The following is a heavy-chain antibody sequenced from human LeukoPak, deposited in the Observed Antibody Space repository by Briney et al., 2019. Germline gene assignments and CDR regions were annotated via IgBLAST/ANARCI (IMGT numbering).Heavy chain of an antibody. CDR3: TTGEVGEFSPPPLDY. J-gene: IGHJ4*02. Sequence: GGSLRLSCAASGFTFSNAWMSWVRQAPGKGLEWVGRIKSKTDGGTTDYAAPVKGRFTISRDDSKNTLYLQMNSLKTEDTAVYYCTTGEVGEFSPPPLDYWGQGTLVTVSS. CDR1: GFTFSNAW. V-gene: IGHV3-15*01. CDR2: IKSKTDGGTT. D-gene: IGHD3-10*01.